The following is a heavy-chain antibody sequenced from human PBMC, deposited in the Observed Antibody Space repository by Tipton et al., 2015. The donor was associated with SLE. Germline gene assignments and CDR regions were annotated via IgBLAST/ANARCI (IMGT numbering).Heavy chain of an antibody. Sequence: SLRLSCAASGFMFSSYAMNWVRQAPGRGLEWVSSISGSGGRTYYADSVKGQFNISRDNSKNTLYLQMNSLKVEDTAIYYCAKDFRRGVVAASDSWGQGTLVTVSS. V-gene: IGHV3-23*01. J-gene: IGHJ5*02. CDR1: GFMFSSYA. CDR3: AKDFRRGVVAASDS. CDR2: ISGSGGRT. D-gene: IGHD2-15*01.